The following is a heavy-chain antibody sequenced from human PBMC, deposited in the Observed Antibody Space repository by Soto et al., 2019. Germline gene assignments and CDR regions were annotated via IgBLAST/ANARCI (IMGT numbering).Heavy chain of an antibody. V-gene: IGHV4-59*08. CDR1: GGSISSYY. CDR2: IYYSGNT. CDR3: ATRTGLGFDY. D-gene: IGHD7-27*01. Sequence: PSETLSLTCAVSGGSISSYYWSWIRQPPGKGLEWIGYIYYSGNTNYNPSHKSRVTISVDTSKNQFSLKLSSVTAADTAVYYCATRTGLGFDYWGQGTLVTVSS. J-gene: IGHJ4*02.